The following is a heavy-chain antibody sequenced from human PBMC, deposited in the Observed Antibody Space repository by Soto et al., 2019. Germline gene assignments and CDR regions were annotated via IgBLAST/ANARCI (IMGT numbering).Heavy chain of an antibody. V-gene: IGHV3-30*18. CDR3: AKESYCSSTSCYTHPDY. Sequence: QVQLVESGGGVVQPGRSLRLSCAASGFTFSSYGMHWVRQAPGKGLEWGAVISYDGSNKYYADSVKGRFTISRDNSKNTLYLQMNSLRAEDTAVYYCAKESYCSSTSCYTHPDYWGQGTLVTVSS. CDR2: ISYDGSNK. D-gene: IGHD2-2*02. J-gene: IGHJ4*02. CDR1: GFTFSSYG.